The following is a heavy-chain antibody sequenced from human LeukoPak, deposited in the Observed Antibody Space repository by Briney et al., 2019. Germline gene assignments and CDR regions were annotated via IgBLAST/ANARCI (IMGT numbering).Heavy chain of an antibody. J-gene: IGHJ5*02. CDR3: TRPGHDNWFDP. Sequence: GGSLRLSCAASGFTFSGSAMHWVRQASGKGLEWVARIRSKANSYATAYAASVKGRFTISRDDSKNTAYLQMNSLKTEDTAVYYCTRPGHDNWFDPWGQGTLVTVSS. CDR2: IRSKANSYAT. CDR1: GFTFSGSA. V-gene: IGHV3-73*01.